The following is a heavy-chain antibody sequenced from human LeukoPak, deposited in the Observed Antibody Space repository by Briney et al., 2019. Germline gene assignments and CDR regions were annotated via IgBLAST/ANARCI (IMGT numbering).Heavy chain of an antibody. J-gene: IGHJ5*02. CDR1: GYSFTNYW. D-gene: IGHD6-19*01. V-gene: IGHV5-51*01. Sequence: GESLKISCKGSGYSFTNYWIGWVRQMPGKGLEWMVINYPGDSDTRYSPFFQGQVPISADKSISTAYPQWDSPKTSGTAMYYSAKNNRCHDYSAGGGQWLVPDLREGGQDWFDPWGQGTLVTVSS. CDR3: AKNNRCHDYSAGGGQWLVPDLREGGQDWFDP. CDR2: NYPGDSDT.